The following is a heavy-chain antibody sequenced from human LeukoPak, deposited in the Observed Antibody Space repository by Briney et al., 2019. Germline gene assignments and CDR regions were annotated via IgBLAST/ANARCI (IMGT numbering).Heavy chain of an antibody. Sequence: GGSLRLSCAASGFTFSSYEMNWVRQAPGKGLGRVSYISSSGSTIYYADSVKGRFTISRDNAKNSLYLQMNSLRAEDTAVYYCARDGSGWPYYYYGMDVWGQGTTVTVSS. D-gene: IGHD6-19*01. J-gene: IGHJ6*02. CDR2: ISSSGSTI. V-gene: IGHV3-48*03. CDR1: GFTFSSYE. CDR3: ARDGSGWPYYYYGMDV.